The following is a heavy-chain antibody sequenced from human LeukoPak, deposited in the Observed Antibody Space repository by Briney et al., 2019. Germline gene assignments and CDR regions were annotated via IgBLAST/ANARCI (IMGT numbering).Heavy chain of an antibody. D-gene: IGHD1-1*01. CDR2: IREDGSEK. CDR1: GFILSSNW. CDR3: ARDGRGGHNDC. V-gene: IGHV3-7*01. Sequence: GGPLRLSCAASGFILSSNWMSWVRQAPGKGLEWVANIREDGSEKKYVDSVEGRFPISRENAKNSLYLQMNSLRAEDTAVYYCARDGRGGHNDCWGQGTLVTVSS. J-gene: IGHJ4*02.